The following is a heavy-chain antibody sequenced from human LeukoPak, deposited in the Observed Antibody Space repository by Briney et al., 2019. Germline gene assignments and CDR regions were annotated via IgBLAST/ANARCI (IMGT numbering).Heavy chain of an antibody. CDR2: ISPSDSDT. CDR1: GYRFPNHW. CDR3: GRVSYSGYEFDY. Sequence: GGALEISLQGPGYRFPNHWIGWVRPVPGKGLEGVGIISPSDSDTRPSPSFQGQVTISVDKSISTAYLQWSSLRASDTAMYYCGRVSYSGYEFDYWGQGTLVTVSS. J-gene: IGHJ4*02. D-gene: IGHD5-12*01. V-gene: IGHV5-51*01.